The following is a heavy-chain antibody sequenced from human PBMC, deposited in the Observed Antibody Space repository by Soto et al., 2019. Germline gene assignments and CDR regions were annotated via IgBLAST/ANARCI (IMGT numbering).Heavy chain of an antibody. CDR3: RRRHSRYSSGLGIPAEPVSDL. D-gene: IGHD1-26*01. J-gene: IGHJ2*01. CDR2: ISGSGGST. V-gene: IGHV3-23*01. Sequence: GKGLERVSTISGSGGSTYYTDSVKGRFTVSRDNSKNTLYLQMNSLRAEDSVFFYCRRRHSRYSSGLGIPAEPVSDL.